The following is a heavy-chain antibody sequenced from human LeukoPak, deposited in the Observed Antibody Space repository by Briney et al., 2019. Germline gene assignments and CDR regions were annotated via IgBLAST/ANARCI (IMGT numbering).Heavy chain of an antibody. CDR1: GFTFSSYG. J-gene: IGHJ4*02. Sequence: GGSLRLSCAASGFTFSSYGMHWVRQAPGKGLEWVAFIRYDGSNKYYADSVKGRFTISRDNSKSTLYLQMNSLRAEDTAVYYCAKPYQSGVPPYFDYWGQGTLVTVSS. V-gene: IGHV3-30*02. CDR3: AKPYQSGVPPYFDY. D-gene: IGHD2-2*01. CDR2: IRYDGSNK.